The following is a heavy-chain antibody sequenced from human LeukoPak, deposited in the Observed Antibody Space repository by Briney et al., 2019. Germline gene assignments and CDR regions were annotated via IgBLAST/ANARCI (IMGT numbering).Heavy chain of an antibody. CDR2: ITGTGGGT. J-gene: IGHJ3*02. CDR3: AKRTSTNGTTAAFDI. D-gene: IGHD1-1*01. Sequence: GGSLRLSCAASGFTFDNYALSWVRQTPEQGLEWISTITGTGGGTYYADSVKGRFTISRDNSKNTLYLQLNSLRAEDTATYYCAKRTSTNGTTAAFDIWGQGTMVTVSS. V-gene: IGHV3-23*01. CDR1: GFTFDNYA.